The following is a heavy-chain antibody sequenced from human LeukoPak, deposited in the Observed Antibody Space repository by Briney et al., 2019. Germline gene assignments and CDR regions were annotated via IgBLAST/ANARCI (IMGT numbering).Heavy chain of an antibody. D-gene: IGHD1-26*01. Sequence: SVKVSCKASGGSLITYAINWVRQVPGRGLEWMGGIIPFYSATDYAQKLQGRVTITADESTNTAYMELNSLTSKDTAVYYCARDQEGFSGNYFGMDVWGQGTTVTVSS. CDR2: IIPFYSAT. J-gene: IGHJ6*02. CDR3: ARDQEGFSGNYFGMDV. V-gene: IGHV1-69*13. CDR1: GGSLITYA.